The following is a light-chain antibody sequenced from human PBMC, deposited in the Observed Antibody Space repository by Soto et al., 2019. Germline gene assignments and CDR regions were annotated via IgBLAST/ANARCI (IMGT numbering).Light chain of an antibody. J-gene: IGLJ2*01. CDR1: DSNIGSNS. Sequence: QSVLTQPPSASGTPGQRVSITCSGSDSNIGSNSVHWYQQVPGMDPKLLVYKSDQRPSGVPDRFSGSKSVTSASLAISGLRAEDEAEYYCATWDDGLSGVLFGGGTKLTVL. CDR3: ATWDDGLSGVL. CDR2: KSD. V-gene: IGLV1-47*01.